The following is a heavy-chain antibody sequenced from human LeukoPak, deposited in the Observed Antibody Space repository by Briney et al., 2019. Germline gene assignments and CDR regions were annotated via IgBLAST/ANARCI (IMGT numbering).Heavy chain of an antibody. J-gene: IGHJ4*02. CDR3: AKDRSMIPPLYFDY. V-gene: IGHV3-23*01. CDR1: GLTFSSYA. CDR2: ISGSGGST. Sequence: HAGGSLRLSCAASGLTFSSYAMSWVRQAPGKGLERVSGISGSGGSTYYADSVKGRFTISRDNSKNTLFLQMNSLRAEDTAVYYCAKDRSMIPPLYFDYWGQGTLVTVSS. D-gene: IGHD5/OR15-5a*01.